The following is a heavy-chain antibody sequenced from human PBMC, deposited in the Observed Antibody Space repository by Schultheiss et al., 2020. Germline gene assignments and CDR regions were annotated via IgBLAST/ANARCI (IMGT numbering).Heavy chain of an antibody. J-gene: IGHJ6*02. V-gene: IGHV4-31*03. CDR1: GGSISSGGYY. D-gene: IGHD1-26*01. Sequence: SETLSLTCTVSGGSISSGGYYWSWIRQPAGKGLEWIGYIYYSGSTYYNPSLKSRVTISVDTSKNQFSLKLSSVTAADTAVYYCARRGVGAADDYYYGMDVWGQGTTVTVSS. CDR2: IYYSGST. CDR3: ARRGVGAADDYYYGMDV.